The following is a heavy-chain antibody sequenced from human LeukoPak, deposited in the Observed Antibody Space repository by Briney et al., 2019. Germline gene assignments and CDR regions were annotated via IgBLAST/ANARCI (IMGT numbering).Heavy chain of an antibody. CDR3: ARSSRRYFNWFLAYYGMDV. CDR1: GYTFTSYG. CDR2: ISAYNGNT. D-gene: IGHD3-9*01. Sequence: VASVKVSCKASGYTFTSYGISWVRQAPGQGLEWMGWISAYNGNTNYAQKLQGRVTMTTDTSTSTAYMELRSLRSDDTAVYYCARSSRRYFNWFLAYYGMDVWGQGTTVTVSS. J-gene: IGHJ6*02. V-gene: IGHV1-18*01.